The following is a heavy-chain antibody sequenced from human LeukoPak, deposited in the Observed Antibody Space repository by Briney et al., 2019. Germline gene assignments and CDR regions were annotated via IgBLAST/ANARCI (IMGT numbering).Heavy chain of an antibody. D-gene: IGHD6-13*01. CDR1: GGSLSSYY. J-gene: IGHJ4*02. Sequence: SETLSLTCTASGGSLSSYYWSWIRQPAGKGLEWVGRIYTSGSTNYNPSLKSRVTMSVDTSKNQFSLKLSSVTAADTAVYYCARDLIYTSSSSDYFDYWGQGTLVTVSS. CDR3: ARDLIYTSSSSDYFDY. CDR2: IYTSGST. V-gene: IGHV4-4*07.